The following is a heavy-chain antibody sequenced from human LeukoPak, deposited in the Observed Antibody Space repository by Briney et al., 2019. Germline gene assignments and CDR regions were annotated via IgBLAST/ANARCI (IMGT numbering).Heavy chain of an antibody. D-gene: IGHD2-15*01. V-gene: IGHV3-13*01. Sequence: RRSLRLSCAASGFTFSSYDMHWVRQATGKGLEWVSAIGTAGDTYYPGSVKGRFTISRENAKNSLYLQMNSLRAGDTAVYYCARGPPTYCSGGSCYSTDYYYGMDVWGQGTTVTVSS. CDR2: IGTAGDT. J-gene: IGHJ6*02. CDR1: GFTFSSYD. CDR3: ARGPPTYCSGGSCYSTDYYYGMDV.